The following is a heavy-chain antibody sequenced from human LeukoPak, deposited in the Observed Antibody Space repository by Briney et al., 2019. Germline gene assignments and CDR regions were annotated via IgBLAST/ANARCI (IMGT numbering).Heavy chain of an antibody. Sequence: PSETLSLTCTVSGGSISSYYWSWIRQPPGKGLEWIGYIYYSGSINYNPSLKSRVTISVDTSKNQFSLKLSSVTAADTAVYYCARAVVVPAAKGGYYYYYYGMDVWGQGTTVTVSS. V-gene: IGHV4-59*08. CDR2: IYYSGSI. J-gene: IGHJ6*02. D-gene: IGHD2-2*01. CDR1: GGSISSYY. CDR3: ARAVVVPAAKGGYYYYYYGMDV.